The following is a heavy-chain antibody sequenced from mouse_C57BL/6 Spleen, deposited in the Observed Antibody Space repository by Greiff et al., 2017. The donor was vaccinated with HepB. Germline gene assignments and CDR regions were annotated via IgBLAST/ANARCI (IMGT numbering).Heavy chain of an antibody. CDR1: GYTFTSYW. J-gene: IGHJ3*01. V-gene: IGHV1-50*01. CDR2: IDPSDRYT. D-gene: IGHD2-2*01. Sequence: QVQLQQPGAELVKPGASVKLSCKASGYTFTSYWMQWVKQRPGQGLEWIGEIDPSDRYTNYNQKFKGKSTLTVNTSSSTAYMQLSSLTSEDSSVYYCARPLYGYDSTCFAYWGQGTLVTVSA. CDR3: ARPLYGYDSTCFAY.